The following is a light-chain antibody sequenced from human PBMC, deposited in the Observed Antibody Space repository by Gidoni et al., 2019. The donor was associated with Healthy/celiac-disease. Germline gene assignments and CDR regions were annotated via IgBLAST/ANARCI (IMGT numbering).Light chain of an antibody. J-gene: IGLJ2*01. CDR3: QSADSSGTYVV. V-gene: IGLV3-25*03. CDR2: KDS. CDR1: ALPKQY. Sequence: SYELTQPPSVAVSPGQTVRITCSGDALPKQYAYWYQQKPGQAPVLGIYKDSERPSGIPERFSGSSSGTTFTLTISGVQAEDEADYYCQSADSSGTYVVFGGGTKRTVL.